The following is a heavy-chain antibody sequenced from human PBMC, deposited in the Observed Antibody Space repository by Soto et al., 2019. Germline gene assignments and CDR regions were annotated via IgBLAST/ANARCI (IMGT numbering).Heavy chain of an antibody. CDR3: ARGVGSGTYYNQYNWFDP. CDR1: GYTFTNYG. V-gene: IGHV1-18*01. CDR2: INTYNGNT. D-gene: IGHD3-10*01. Sequence: QVQLVQSGAEVKKPGASVKVPCKASGYTFTNYGISWVRQAPGQGLEWMGWINTYNGNTNHAQKFQGRVTMTTDTSTSTAYMELRSLRSDDTAVYYCARGVGSGTYYNQYNWFDPWGQGTQVTVSS. J-gene: IGHJ5*02.